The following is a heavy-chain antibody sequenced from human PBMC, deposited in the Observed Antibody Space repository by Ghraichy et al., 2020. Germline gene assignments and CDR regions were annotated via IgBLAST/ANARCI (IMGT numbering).Heavy chain of an antibody. Sequence: ASVKVSCKVSGYTLTELSMHWVRQAPGKGLEWMGGFDPEDGETIYAQKFRGRVTMTEDTSTDTAYMELSSLRSEDTAVYYCATFYGSGSYYGESFDYWGQGTLVTVSS. J-gene: IGHJ4*02. D-gene: IGHD3-10*01. CDR2: FDPEDGET. CDR1: GYTLTELS. V-gene: IGHV1-24*01. CDR3: ATFYGSGSYYGESFDY.